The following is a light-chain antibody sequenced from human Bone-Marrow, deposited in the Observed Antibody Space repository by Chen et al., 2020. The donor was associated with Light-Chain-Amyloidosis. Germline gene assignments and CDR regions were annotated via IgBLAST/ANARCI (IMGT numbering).Light chain of an antibody. CDR1: DLPTKY. Sequence: SYELTQPPSVSVSPGQTARITCSGDDLPTKYAYWYQQKQGEAPVLVIHRDTERPSGISERFSGSSSGTTATLTSSGVQAEDEDDYHCQSADSSGTYEVIFGGGTKLTV. V-gene: IGLV3-25*03. J-gene: IGLJ2*01. CDR2: RDT. CDR3: QSADSSGTYEVI.